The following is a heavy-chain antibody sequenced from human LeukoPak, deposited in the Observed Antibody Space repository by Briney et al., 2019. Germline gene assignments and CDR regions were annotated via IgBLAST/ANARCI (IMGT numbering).Heavy chain of an antibody. V-gene: IGHV3-23*01. CDR1: GFTFSTYA. J-gene: IGHJ6*02. CDR3: AKKGESLDYYYMDV. Sequence: GGSLRLSCAVSGFTFSTYAMSWVRQAPGKGLEWVSGISGSGGRTYYADSVKGRFTISRDNSKNTLYLQMNSLRAEDTAVYYCAKKGESLDYYYMDVWGQGTTVTVSS. D-gene: IGHD3-10*01. CDR2: ISGSGGRT.